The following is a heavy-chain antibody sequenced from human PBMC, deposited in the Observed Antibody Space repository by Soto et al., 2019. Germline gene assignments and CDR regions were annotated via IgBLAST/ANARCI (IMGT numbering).Heavy chain of an antibody. J-gene: IGHJ4*02. CDR1: EFTFSNAW. Sequence: PGGSLRLSCAASEFTFSNAWMSWVRQAPGKGLEWVGRIKSKTDGGTTDYAAPVKGRFTISRDDSKNTLYLQMNSLKTEDTAVYYCTTLITPRTPECWGQGTLVTVSS. D-gene: IGHD1-20*01. CDR3: TTLITPRTPEC. V-gene: IGHV3-15*01. CDR2: IKSKTDGGTT.